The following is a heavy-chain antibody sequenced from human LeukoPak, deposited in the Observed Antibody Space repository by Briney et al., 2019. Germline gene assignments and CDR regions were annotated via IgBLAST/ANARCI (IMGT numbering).Heavy chain of an antibody. V-gene: IGHV1-2*02. CDR2: INPNSGGT. J-gene: IGHJ3*02. D-gene: IGHD2-15*01. CDR3: ARDLRDWVVVVAAIEAGAFDI. CDR1: GYTFTSYY. Sequence: ASVKVSCKASGYTFTSYYMHWVRQAPGQGLEWMGWINPNSGGTNYAQKFQGRVTMTRDTSISTAYMELSRLRSDDTAVYYCARDLRDWVVVVAAIEAGAFDIWGQGTMVTVSS.